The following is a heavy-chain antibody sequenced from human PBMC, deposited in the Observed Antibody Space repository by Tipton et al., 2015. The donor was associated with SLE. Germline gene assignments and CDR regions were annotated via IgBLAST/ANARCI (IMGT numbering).Heavy chain of an antibody. CDR2: INPSGGST. V-gene: IGHV1-46*01. J-gene: IGHJ3*02. Sequence: QSGAEVKKPGASVKVSCKASGYTFTSYYMHWVRQAPGQGLEWMGIINPSGGSTNYAQKFQGRVTMTRDTSTSTVYMELSSLRSEDTAMYYCASTPGRYFDWSPHAFDIWGQGTMVTVSS. CDR3: ASTPGRYFDWSPHAFDI. D-gene: IGHD3-9*01. CDR1: GYTFTSYY.